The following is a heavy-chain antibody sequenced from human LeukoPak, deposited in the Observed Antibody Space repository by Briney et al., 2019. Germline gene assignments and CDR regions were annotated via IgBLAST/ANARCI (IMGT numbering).Heavy chain of an antibody. V-gene: IGHV3-30-3*01. D-gene: IGHD5-12*01. J-gene: IGHJ4*02. CDR2: ISYDGSNK. Sequence: GGSPRLSCAASGFTFSSYAMHWVRQAPGKGLEWVAVISYDGSNKYYADSVKGRFTISRDNSKNTLYLQMNSLRAEDTAVYYCARVQADYYYAYWGQGTLVTVSS. CDR3: ARVQADYYYAY. CDR1: GFTFSSYA.